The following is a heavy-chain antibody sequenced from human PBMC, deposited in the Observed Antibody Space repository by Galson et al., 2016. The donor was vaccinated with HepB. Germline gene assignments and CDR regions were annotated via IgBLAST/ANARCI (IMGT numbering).Heavy chain of an antibody. V-gene: IGHV1-8*01. CDR2: MTPDGGNT. Sequence: SVKVSCKASGYTFINYDIRWVLQATGQGLEWMGWMTPDGGNTTYAQKFQGRVTITRSTSTTTAYMELTNLRSEDTAVYYCARGLMLYGDGGYYLEYWGQGTPVTVSS. CDR1: GYTFINYD. D-gene: IGHD2-8*01. J-gene: IGHJ4*02. CDR3: ARGLMLYGDGGYYLEY.